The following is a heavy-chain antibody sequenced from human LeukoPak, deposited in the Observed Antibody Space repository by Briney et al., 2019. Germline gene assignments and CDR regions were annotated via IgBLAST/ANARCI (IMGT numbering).Heavy chain of an antibody. CDR2: IYYSGST. V-gene: IGHV4-30-4*01. CDR3: AREDSSGYLNSLYYFDY. CDR1: GGSISSGDYH. Sequence: PSETLSLTCTVSGGSISSGDYHWSWSRQPPGKGLEWIGYIYYSGSTYYNPSLKSRVTISVDTSKNQFSLKLSSVTAAGTAVYYCAREDSSGYLNSLYYFDYWGQGTLVTVSS. J-gene: IGHJ4*02. D-gene: IGHD3-22*01.